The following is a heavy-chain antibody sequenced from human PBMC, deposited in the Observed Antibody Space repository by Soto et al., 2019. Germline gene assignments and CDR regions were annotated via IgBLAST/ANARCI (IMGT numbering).Heavy chain of an antibody. CDR3: AQGGYYGSGSYYNVFLDY. J-gene: IGHJ4*02. Sequence: QLQLQESGPGLVKPSETLSLTCTVSGGSISSSSYYWGWIRQPPGKGLEWIGSIYYSGSTYYNPSLKSRVTISVDTSKNQFSLKLSSVTAADTAVYYCAQGGYYGSGSYYNVFLDYWGQGTLVTVSS. D-gene: IGHD3-10*01. CDR1: GGSISSSSYY. CDR2: IYYSGST. V-gene: IGHV4-39*01.